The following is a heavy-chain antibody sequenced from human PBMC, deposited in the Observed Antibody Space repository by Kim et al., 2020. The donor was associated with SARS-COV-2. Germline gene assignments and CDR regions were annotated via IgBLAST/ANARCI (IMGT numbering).Heavy chain of an antibody. D-gene: IGHD6-19*01. V-gene: IGHV1-2*02. J-gene: IGHJ4*02. Sequence: YAQKFQGRVTMTRDTSISTAYMGLSRLRSDDTAVYYCARAGQWLVLGIDYWGQGTLVTVSS. CDR3: ARAGQWLVLGIDY.